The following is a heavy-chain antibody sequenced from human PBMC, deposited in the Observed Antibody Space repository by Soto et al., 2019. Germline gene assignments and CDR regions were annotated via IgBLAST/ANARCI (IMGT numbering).Heavy chain of an antibody. CDR3: ARAVTWGLDV. CDR1: GFTFSLYS. Sequence: EVQLVESGGGLVQPGGSLRLSCAASGFTFSLYSMSWVRQAPGKGLEWVSYISRSSTGIHYADSVKGRFTLSRDDASNSTHRQMNSLRDRDTAVYYCARAVTWGLDVWGQGTTVSISS. J-gene: IGHJ6*02. D-gene: IGHD3-16*01. CDR2: ISRSSTGI. V-gene: IGHV3-48*02.